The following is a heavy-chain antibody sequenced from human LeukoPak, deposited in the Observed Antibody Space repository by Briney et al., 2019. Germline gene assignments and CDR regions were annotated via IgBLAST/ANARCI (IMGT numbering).Heavy chain of an antibody. V-gene: IGHV1-69*05. J-gene: IGHJ6*03. D-gene: IGHD5-18*01. Sequence: GASVKVSCKASGGTFSSYAISWVRQAPGQGLEWMGGIIPIFGAANYAQKFQGRVTITTDESTSTAYMELSSLRSEDTAVYYCGRNTAMVRDYYYYYMDVWGKGPRSPSP. CDR1: GGTFSSYA. CDR2: IIPIFGAA. CDR3: GRNTAMVRDYYYYYMDV.